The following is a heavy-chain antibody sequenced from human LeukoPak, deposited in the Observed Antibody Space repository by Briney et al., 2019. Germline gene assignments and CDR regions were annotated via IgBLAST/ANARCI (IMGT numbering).Heavy chain of an antibody. Sequence: GESLKISCKGSGYSINNYWIGWVRQMPGKGLEWMGIIYPADSDIRYSPSFQGQVTISADKSISTAYLQWSSLKASDTAMYYCARQEYCSGGSCYTWFDPWGQGTLVAVSS. CDR1: GYSINNYW. D-gene: IGHD2-15*01. J-gene: IGHJ5*02. CDR3: ARQEYCSGGSCYTWFDP. V-gene: IGHV5-51*01. CDR2: IYPADSDI.